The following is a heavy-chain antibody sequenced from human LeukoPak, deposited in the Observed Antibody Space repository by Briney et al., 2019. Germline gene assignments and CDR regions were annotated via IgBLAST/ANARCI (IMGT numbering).Heavy chain of an antibody. Sequence: KPSETLSLTCTVSGGSISSYYWSWIRQPPGKGLEWIGYIYYSGSTNYNPSLKSRVTTSVDTSKNQFSLKLSSVTAADTAVYYCASGSSGYSSGWSQYYFDYWGQGTLVTVSS. D-gene: IGHD6-19*01. V-gene: IGHV4-59*01. CDR2: IYYSGST. CDR1: GGSISSYY. CDR3: ASGSSGYSSGWSQYYFDY. J-gene: IGHJ4*02.